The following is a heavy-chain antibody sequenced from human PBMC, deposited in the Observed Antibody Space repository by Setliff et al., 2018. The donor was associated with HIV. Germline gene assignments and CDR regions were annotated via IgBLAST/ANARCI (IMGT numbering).Heavy chain of an antibody. V-gene: IGHV1-46*03. CDR3: ARDGGRYIYGGDFDY. J-gene: IGHJ4*02. CDR2: INPSGGST. D-gene: IGHD5-18*01. CDR1: GYTFTTHDNTHD. Sequence: ASVKVSCKASGYTFTTHDNTHDINWVRQAPGQGLEWMGIINPSGGSTSYAQKFQGRVTMTRDTSTSTVYMELSSLRSEDTAVYYCARDGGRYIYGGDFDYWGQGTLVTVSS.